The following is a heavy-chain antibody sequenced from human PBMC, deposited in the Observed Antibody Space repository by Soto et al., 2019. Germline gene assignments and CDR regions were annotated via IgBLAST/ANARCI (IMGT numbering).Heavy chain of an antibody. V-gene: IGHV3-74*01. J-gene: IGHJ4*02. CDR2: IYSDGSGT. Sequence: PGGSLRLSCAASGFTFSNFWMHWVRQAPGKGLVWVSRIYSDGSGTTYADSVKGRFTSSRDNTKSTLYLQMNSLRAEDTAVYYCATLNSFGSDYWGRGTLVTVSS. CDR3: ATLNSFGSDY. CDR1: GFTFSNFW. D-gene: IGHD5-18*01.